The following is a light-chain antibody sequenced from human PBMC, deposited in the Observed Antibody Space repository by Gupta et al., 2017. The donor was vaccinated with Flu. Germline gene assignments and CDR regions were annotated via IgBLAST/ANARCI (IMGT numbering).Light chain of an antibody. V-gene: IGLV1-40*01. CDR2: ANN. CDR1: STNIGAGYD. J-gene: IGLJ1*01. Sequence: QSVLTQPPSVSGAPGQRVTISFTGNSTNIGAGYDVNWYPHLPGAAPKLLIYANNARRSGVPERFSGSKYAISAAVATAGLQAEDEADYYCQSDDSSMSGYVFGAGTKVTVL. CDR3: QSDDSSMSGYV.